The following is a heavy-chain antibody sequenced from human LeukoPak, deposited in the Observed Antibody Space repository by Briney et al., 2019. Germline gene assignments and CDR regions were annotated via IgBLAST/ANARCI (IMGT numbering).Heavy chain of an antibody. Sequence: PGGSLRLSCASSGFTFSSYGMHWVRQAPGKGLEWVAVISYDGSNKYYADSVKGRFTISRDNSKNTLYLQMNSLRAEDTAVYYCAKISDSGGFFYGGAFDIWGQGTMVTVSS. CDR1: GFTFSSYG. J-gene: IGHJ3*02. D-gene: IGHD3-22*01. V-gene: IGHV3-30*18. CDR3: AKISDSGGFFYGGAFDI. CDR2: ISYDGSNK.